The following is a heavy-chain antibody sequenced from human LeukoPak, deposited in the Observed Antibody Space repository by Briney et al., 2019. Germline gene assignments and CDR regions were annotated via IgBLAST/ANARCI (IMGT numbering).Heavy chain of an antibody. D-gene: IGHD3-22*01. Sequence: SETLSLTCTVSGGSISSSSYYWGWIRQPPGKGLEWIGSIYYSGSTYYNPSLKSRVTISVDTSKNQFSLKLSSVTAADTAVYYCARLYYDSSGYYLNPFDYWGQGTLVTVSS. CDR3: ARLYYDSSGYYLNPFDY. J-gene: IGHJ4*02. V-gene: IGHV4-39*01. CDR1: GGSISSSSYY. CDR2: IYYSGST.